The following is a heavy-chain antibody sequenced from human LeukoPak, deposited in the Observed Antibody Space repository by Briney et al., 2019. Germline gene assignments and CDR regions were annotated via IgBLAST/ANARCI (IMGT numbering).Heavy chain of an antibody. Sequence: GGSLRLSCAASGFTFSSYAMSWIRQAPGKGLEWVSAIVGSGGSTYYADSVKGRFTISRDNFKNTLYLQMNSLRAEDTAVYYCAKPKSGSYPGYYFDYWGQGTLVTVSS. D-gene: IGHD1-26*01. CDR2: IVGSGGST. V-gene: IGHV3-23*01. J-gene: IGHJ4*02. CDR3: AKPKSGSYPGYYFDY. CDR1: GFTFSSYA.